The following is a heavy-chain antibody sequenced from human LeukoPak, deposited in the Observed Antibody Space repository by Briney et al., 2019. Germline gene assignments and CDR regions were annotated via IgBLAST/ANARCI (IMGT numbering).Heavy chain of an antibody. D-gene: IGHD3-16*01. J-gene: IGHJ5*02. CDR3: ARPLYNSWDRFDP. V-gene: IGHV4-39*01. CDR1: GAPISSSSRADYFF. Sequence: SETLSLTCTVSGAPISSSSRADYFFWGWIRQAPGKGLEWIGSIDYSGHTYYNPSLKTRATISVDTPKNQFSLSLRSVTAADTAVYYCARPLYNSWDRFDPWGQGTLITVS. CDR2: IDYSGHT.